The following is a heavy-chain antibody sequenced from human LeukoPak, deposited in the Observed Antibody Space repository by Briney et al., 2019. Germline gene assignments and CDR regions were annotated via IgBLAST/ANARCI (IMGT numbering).Heavy chain of an antibody. CDR2: ISNTGDII. CDR1: GFTFSNYE. CDR3: ARGVRAFGIDP. V-gene: IGHV3-48*03. J-gene: IGHJ5*02. Sequence: GGSLRLSCAASGFTFSNYEMNWVRQAPGKGREWISHISNTGDIIHCADSVEGRFTISRDNAKKSLYLQMNSLRAEDTAVYYCARGVRAFGIDPWGQGTLVTVSS. D-gene: IGHD3-16*01.